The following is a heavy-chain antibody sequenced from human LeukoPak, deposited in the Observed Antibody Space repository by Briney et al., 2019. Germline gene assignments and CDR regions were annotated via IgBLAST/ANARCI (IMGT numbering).Heavy chain of an antibody. CDR2: IIPIFGTA. J-gene: IGHJ5*02. V-gene: IGHV1-69*05. Sequence: ASVKVSCKASGGTFSSNAISWVRQAPGQGLEWMGGIIPIFGTANYAQKFQGRVTITTDESTSTAYMELSSLGSEDTAVYYCARGRNEGWFDPWGQGTLVTVSS. CDR1: GGTFSSNA. CDR3: ARGRNEGWFDP. D-gene: IGHD1-1*01.